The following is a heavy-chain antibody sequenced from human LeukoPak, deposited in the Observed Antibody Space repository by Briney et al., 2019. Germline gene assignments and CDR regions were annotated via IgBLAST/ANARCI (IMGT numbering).Heavy chain of an antibody. CDR2: IYYSGST. D-gene: IGHD6-13*01. CDR1: GGSISSSSYY. CDR3: ARDLRIAAAGPLDY. J-gene: IGHJ4*02. V-gene: IGHV4-39*07. Sequence: SETLSLTCTVSGGSISSSSYYWGWIRQPPGKGLEWIGSIYYSGSTYYNPSLKSRVTISVDTSKNQFSLKLSSVTAADTAVYYCARDLRIAAAGPLDYWGQGTLVTVSS.